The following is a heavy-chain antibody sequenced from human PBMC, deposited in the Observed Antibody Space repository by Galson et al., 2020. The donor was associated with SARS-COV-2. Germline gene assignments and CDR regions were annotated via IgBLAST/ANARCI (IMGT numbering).Heavy chain of an antibody. J-gene: IGHJ6*02. Sequence: QAGRSLKISCAASGFTFSSYWMSWVRQAPGKGLEWVANIKQDGSEKYYVDSVKGRFTISRDNAKNSLYLQMNSLRAEDTAVYYCATHLGDPIGGYDYYYGMDVWGQGTTVTVSS. V-gene: IGHV3-7*01. CDR2: IKQDGSEK. CDR3: ATHLGDPIGGYDYYYGMDV. D-gene: IGHD4-17*01. CDR1: GFTFSSYW.